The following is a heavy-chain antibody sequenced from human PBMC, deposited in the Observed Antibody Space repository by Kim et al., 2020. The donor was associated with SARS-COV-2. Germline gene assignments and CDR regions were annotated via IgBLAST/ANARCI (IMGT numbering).Heavy chain of an antibody. J-gene: IGHJ1*01. CDR2: ISGSGGST. CDR3: AMYSSSWYAEYFQH. Sequence: GGSLRLSCAASGFTFSSYAMSWVRQAPGKGLEWVSAISGSGGSTYYADSVKGRFTISRDNSKNTLYLQMNSLRAEDTAVYYCAMYSSSWYAEYFQHWGQGTLVTVSS. D-gene: IGHD6-13*01. V-gene: IGHV3-23*01. CDR1: GFTFSSYA.